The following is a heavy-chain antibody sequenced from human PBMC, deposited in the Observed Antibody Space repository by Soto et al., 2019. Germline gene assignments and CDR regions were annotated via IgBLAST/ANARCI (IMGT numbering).Heavy chain of an antibody. J-gene: IGHJ4*02. CDR1: GFTFSSYE. D-gene: IGHD3-10*01. CDR2: ISSSSSSR. V-gene: IGHV3-48*03. CDR3: AKNGGSGSYDY. Sequence: GGSLRLSCAASGFTFSSYEMNWVRQAPGEGLEWVSYISSSSSSRIYADSVKGRFTISRDNAKNSLYLQMNSLRAEDTAVYYCAKNGGSGSYDYWGQGTLVTVSS.